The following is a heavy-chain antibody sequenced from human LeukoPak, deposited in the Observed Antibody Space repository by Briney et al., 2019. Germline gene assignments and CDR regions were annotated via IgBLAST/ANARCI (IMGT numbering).Heavy chain of an antibody. J-gene: IGHJ5*02. CDR2: IYYSGST. D-gene: IGHD6-13*01. Sequence: SQTLSLTCTVSGGSISSGGYYWSWIRQPPGKGLEWIGYIYYSGSTNYNPSLKSRVTISVDTSKNQFSLKLSSVTAADTAVYYCARDSSSYRSSSHFDPWGQGTLVTVSS. V-gene: IGHV4-61*08. CDR1: GGSISSGGYY. CDR3: ARDSSSYRSSSHFDP.